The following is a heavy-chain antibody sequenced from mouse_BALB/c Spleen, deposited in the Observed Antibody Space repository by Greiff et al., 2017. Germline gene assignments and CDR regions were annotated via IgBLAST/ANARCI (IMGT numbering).Heavy chain of an antibody. V-gene: IGHV1-7*01. CDR3: SYGNYPYAMDD. Sequence: QVQLQQSGAELAKPGASVKMSCKASGYTFTSYWMHWVKQRPGQGLEWIGYINPSTGYTEYNQKFKDKATLTADKASSTAYMQLSSLTSEDSAVYYCSYGNYPYAMDDWGQGTSVTVAS. CDR2: INPSTGYT. D-gene: IGHD2-1*01. CDR1: GYTFTSYW. J-gene: IGHJ4*01.